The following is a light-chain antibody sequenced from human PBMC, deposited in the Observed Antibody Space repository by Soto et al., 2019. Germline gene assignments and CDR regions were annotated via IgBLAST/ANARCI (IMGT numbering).Light chain of an antibody. J-gene: IGLJ1*01. CDR1: SSDVGRYNF. V-gene: IGLV2-14*01. Sequence: QSALAQPASVSGSPGQSITISCTGTSSDVGRYNFVSWFQQHPGKAPKLLIYDVRYRPSGVSDRFSGSKSGNTASLTISGLQTDDEADYYCSSFTTSNTVVFGSGTKVTVL. CDR2: DVR. CDR3: SSFTTSNTVV.